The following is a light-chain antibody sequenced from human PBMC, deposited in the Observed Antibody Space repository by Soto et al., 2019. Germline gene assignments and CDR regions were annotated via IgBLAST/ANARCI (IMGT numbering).Light chain of an antibody. Sequence: EMVLTQSPVTRSVSPGEGATLSCRASQSVGSSLAWYQQKPGQPPRVLIFGVSTRVTGVPARFSGSGSGTEFTLTITSLQSDDFAVYYCLQYNNWPEYTFGQGTKVDIK. J-gene: IGKJ2*01. V-gene: IGKV3-15*01. CDR3: LQYNNWPEYT. CDR1: QSVGSS. CDR2: GVS.